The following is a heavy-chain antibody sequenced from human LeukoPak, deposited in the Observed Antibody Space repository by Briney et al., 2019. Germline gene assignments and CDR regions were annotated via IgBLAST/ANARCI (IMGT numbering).Heavy chain of an antibody. V-gene: IGHV1-3*01. CDR3: ARDRADYDILTGYYYYYGMDV. Sequence: ASVKVSCKASGYTFTSYAMHWVRQAPGQRLEWMGWINAGNGNTKYSQKFQGRVTITRDTSASTAYMELSSLRSEDTAVYYCARDRADYDILTGYYYYYGMDVWGQGTTVTVSS. CDR1: GYTFTSYA. CDR2: INAGNGNT. D-gene: IGHD3-9*01. J-gene: IGHJ6*02.